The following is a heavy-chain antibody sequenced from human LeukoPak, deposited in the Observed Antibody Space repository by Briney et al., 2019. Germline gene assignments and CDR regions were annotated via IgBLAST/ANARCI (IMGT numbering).Heavy chain of an antibody. CDR3: AKDRRSGTTQFDY. CDR2: IRYDGSNK. V-gene: IGHV3-30*02. D-gene: IGHD2/OR15-2a*01. Sequence: GGSLRLSCAASGFTFSSYGMHWVRQAPGKGLEWVAFIRYDGSNKYYADSVKGQFTISRDNSKNTLYLQMNSLRAEDTAVYYCAKDRRSGTTQFDYWGQGTLVTVSS. J-gene: IGHJ4*02. CDR1: GFTFSSYG.